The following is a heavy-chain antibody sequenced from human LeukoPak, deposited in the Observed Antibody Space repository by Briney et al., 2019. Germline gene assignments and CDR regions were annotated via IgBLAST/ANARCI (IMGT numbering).Heavy chain of an antibody. D-gene: IGHD3-22*01. CDR2: INPNSGGT. CDR1: GYTFTNYY. J-gene: IGHJ4*02. Sequence: ASVKVSFKASGYTFTNYYMNWVRQAPGQGLEWMGRINPNSGGTNYAQKFQGRVTMTRDTSINTAYMDLSRLRSDDTAVYYCARGRNSVYYFNVVAPSYLDYWGQGTLVTVSS. CDR3: ARGRNSVYYFNVVAPSYLDY. V-gene: IGHV1-2*06.